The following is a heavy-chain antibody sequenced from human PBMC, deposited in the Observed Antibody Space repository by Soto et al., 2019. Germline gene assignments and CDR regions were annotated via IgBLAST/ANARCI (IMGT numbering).Heavy chain of an antibody. D-gene: IGHD6-6*01. CDR2: ISGSGGST. V-gene: IGHV3-23*01. Sequence: GXSLRLSCAASGFTFSTYAMSWFRQAPVNGLEWVSAISGSGGSTYYADSVKGRFTISRDKSKNTLYLQMNSLRAEDTAVYYCAKNWDTTFSSSSHWGQGTLVTVSS. CDR1: GFTFSTYA. CDR3: AKNWDTTFSSSSH. J-gene: IGHJ4*02.